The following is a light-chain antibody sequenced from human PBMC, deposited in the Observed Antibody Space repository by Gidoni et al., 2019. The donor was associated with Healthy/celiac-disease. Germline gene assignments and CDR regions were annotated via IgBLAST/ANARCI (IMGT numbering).Light chain of an antibody. Sequence: QSALTQPASVSGSPGPSIAISCTGTSSDVGGYNFVSWYQQHPGKAPKLLIYDVSNRPSVVSNRFSASKSGNTASLTISGLQAEDEADYYCSSDTSSSAWVFGGGTKLTVL. J-gene: IGLJ3*02. CDR2: DVS. CDR1: SSDVGGYNF. CDR3: SSDTSSSAWV. V-gene: IGLV2-14*03.